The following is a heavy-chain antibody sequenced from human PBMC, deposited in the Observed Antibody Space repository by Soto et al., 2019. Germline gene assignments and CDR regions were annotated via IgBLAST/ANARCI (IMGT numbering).Heavy chain of an antibody. Sequence: SETLSLTCTVSGGSISSNYWTWIRRPPGKGLEWIGYVYNSGSTNYNPSLKSRVTISEDTSKSQFSLKVNSMTAADTAVYYCARYRREAVAGYTLDNWGQGILVTVSS. J-gene: IGHJ4*02. CDR2: VYNSGST. CDR3: ARYRREAVAGYTLDN. D-gene: IGHD6-13*01. CDR1: GGSISSNY. V-gene: IGHV4-59*01.